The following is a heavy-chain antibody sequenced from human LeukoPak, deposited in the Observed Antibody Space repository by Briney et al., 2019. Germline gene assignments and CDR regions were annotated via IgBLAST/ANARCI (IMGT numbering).Heavy chain of an antibody. V-gene: IGHV4-59*01. D-gene: IGHD2-15*01. CDR1: GGSIRSYY. CDR3: ARSVEGYCSGGSCYSYYYYMDA. Sequence: ETLSLTCTVSGGSIRSYYWSWIRQPPGKGLEWIGYIYYSGNTNYNPSLKSRVTISVDTSKNQFSLKLSSVTAADTAVYYCARSVEGYCSGGSCYSYYYYMDAWGKGTTVTVSS. CDR2: IYYSGNT. J-gene: IGHJ6*03.